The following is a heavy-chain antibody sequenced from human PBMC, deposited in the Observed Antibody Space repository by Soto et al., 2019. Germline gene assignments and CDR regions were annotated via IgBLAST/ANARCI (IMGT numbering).Heavy chain of an antibody. CDR1: GYTFTSYD. Sequence: QVQLVQSGAEVKKPGASVKVSCKASGYTFTSYDINWVRQATGHGLEWKGWMNPNSGNTGYAQKYQGRVTMTRNTSMSTVYMELSSLRSEDTAVYYCARGINYYDSGDDAFDIWGQGTMVTVSS. V-gene: IGHV1-8*01. CDR2: MNPNSGNT. D-gene: IGHD3-10*01. CDR3: ARGINYYDSGDDAFDI. J-gene: IGHJ3*02.